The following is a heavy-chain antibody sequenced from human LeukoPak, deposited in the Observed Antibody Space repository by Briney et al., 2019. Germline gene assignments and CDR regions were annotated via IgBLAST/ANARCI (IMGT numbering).Heavy chain of an antibody. Sequence: PGGSLRLSCAASGFTFSSYEMNWVRQAPGKGLEGVSYISSSGSTIYYADSVKGRFTISRDNAKNSLYLQMNSLRAEDTAVYYCARGAKYSSASISLWFDPWGQGTLVTVSS. CDR1: GFTFSSYE. V-gene: IGHV3-48*03. D-gene: IGHD6-6*01. CDR2: ISSSGSTI. J-gene: IGHJ5*02. CDR3: ARGAKYSSASISLWFDP.